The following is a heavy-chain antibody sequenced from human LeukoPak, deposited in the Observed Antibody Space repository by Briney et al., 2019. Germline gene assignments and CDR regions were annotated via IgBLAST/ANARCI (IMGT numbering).Heavy chain of an antibody. CDR1: GFTFSTYS. J-gene: IGHJ4*02. CDR2: ISSSSSTI. V-gene: IGHV3-48*01. D-gene: IGHD5-18*01. CDR3: ARDGVYSSTPL. Sequence: GGSLRLSCAASGFTFSTYSMNWVRQAPGKGLEWVSYISSSSSTIYYADSVKGRFTISRDNAKNSLYLQMNSLRAEDTAVYYCARDGVYSSTPLWGQGTLVTVSS.